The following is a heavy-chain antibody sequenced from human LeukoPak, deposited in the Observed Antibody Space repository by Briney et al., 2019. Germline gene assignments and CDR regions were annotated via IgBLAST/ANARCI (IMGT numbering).Heavy chain of an antibody. CDR2: FDPEDGET. V-gene: IGHV1-24*01. J-gene: IGHJ5*01. Sequence: ASVKVSCKVSGYTLTELSMHWVRQAPGKGLEWMGGFDPEDGETIYAQKFQGRVTMTEDTSTDTAYMELSSLRYEDTAVYYCATGIQLGKLPSPSRNWFDPWGQVTLVTVSS. CDR3: ATGIQLGKLPSPSRNWFDP. D-gene: IGHD3-10*01. CDR1: GYTLTELS.